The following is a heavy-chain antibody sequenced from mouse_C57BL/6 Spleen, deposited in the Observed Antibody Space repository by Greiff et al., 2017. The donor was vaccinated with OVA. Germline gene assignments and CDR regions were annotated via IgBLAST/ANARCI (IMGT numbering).Heavy chain of an antibody. D-gene: IGHD1-1*01. CDR3: ATSYGSSYDWYFDV. CDR2: ISYDGSN. Sequence: VQLKESGPGLVKPSQSLSLTCSVTGYSITSGYYWNWIRQFPGNKLEWMGYISYDGSNNYNPSLKNRISITRDTSKNQFFLKLTSVTTEDTATYYCATSYGSSYDWYFDVWGTGTTVTVSS. J-gene: IGHJ1*03. V-gene: IGHV3-6*01. CDR1: GYSITSGYY.